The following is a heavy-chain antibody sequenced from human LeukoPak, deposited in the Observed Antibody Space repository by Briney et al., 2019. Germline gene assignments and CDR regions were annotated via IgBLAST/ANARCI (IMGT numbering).Heavy chain of an antibody. V-gene: IGHV4-34*01. CDR2: ISHSGST. CDR1: GGSFSGYY. CDR3: AKLNMNTVTTSPQNYYYYGMDV. J-gene: IGHJ6*02. D-gene: IGHD4-17*01. Sequence: SETLSLTCAVYGGSFSGYYWSWIRQPPGKGLEWIGEISHSGSTNYNPSLKSRVTISVDTSKNQFSLKLSSVTAADTAVYYCAKLNMNTVTTSPQNYYYYGMDVWGQGTTVTVSS.